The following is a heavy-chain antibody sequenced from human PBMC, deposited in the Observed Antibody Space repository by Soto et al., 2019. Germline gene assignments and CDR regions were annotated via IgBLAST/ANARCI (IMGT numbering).Heavy chain of an antibody. Sequence: EVQLVESGGGLVQPGGSLRLSCAASGFTFSNYWMTWVRQAPGKGLEWVANINQDGSVKTYLDSVKGRLTISRDNAQDSLYLQMDSLRAEDTAVYYCGRDPGFGALDSWGQGTLVTVSA. CDR1: GFTFSNYW. J-gene: IGHJ4*02. D-gene: IGHD3-10*01. V-gene: IGHV3-7*01. CDR3: GRDPGFGALDS. CDR2: INQDGSVK.